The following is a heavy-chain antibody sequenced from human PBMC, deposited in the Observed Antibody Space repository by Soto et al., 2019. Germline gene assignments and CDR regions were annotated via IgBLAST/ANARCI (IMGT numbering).Heavy chain of an antibody. Sequence: SETLSLTCTVSGGSISSSNYYWAWIRQPPGKGLEWIGSFYYSGSTYYKPSLKSRVSISVDTSKNQFSLKLSSVTAADTAVYYCARPIEGGSSGYYHWGQGTLVTVSS. CDR3: ARPIEGGSSGYYH. V-gene: IGHV4-39*01. CDR2: FYYSGST. CDR1: GGSISSSNYY. J-gene: IGHJ5*02. D-gene: IGHD3-22*01.